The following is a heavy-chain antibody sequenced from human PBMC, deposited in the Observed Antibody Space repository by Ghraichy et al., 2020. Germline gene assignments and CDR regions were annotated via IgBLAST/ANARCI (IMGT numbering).Heavy chain of an antibody. J-gene: IGHJ5*02. CDR1: GGSFRSYY. CDR3: AREDTRWFDP. CDR2: IFYSGSP. D-gene: IGHD3-3*01. V-gene: IGHV4-59*01. Sequence: SETLSLTCTVSGGSFRSYYWSWIRQPPGKGLEWIGYIFYSGSPSYNPSLKSRVTISVDTSKNQFFLKLTSVIAADTAVYYCAREDTRWFDPWGPGTRVAVSS.